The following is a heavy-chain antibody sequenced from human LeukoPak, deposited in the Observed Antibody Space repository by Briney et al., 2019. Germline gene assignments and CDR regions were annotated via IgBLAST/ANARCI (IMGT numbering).Heavy chain of an antibody. Sequence: GGSLRLSCAASGFTFRSYGMHWVRQAPGRGLEWVAVIWYEGSDKHYADSVKGRFTISRDNSKNTLYLQLNSLRAEDTAVYYCARGSSSWYYFDYWGQGTLVTVSS. D-gene: IGHD6-13*01. CDR2: IWYEGSDK. J-gene: IGHJ4*02. V-gene: IGHV3-33*01. CDR3: ARGSSSWYYFDY. CDR1: GFTFRSYG.